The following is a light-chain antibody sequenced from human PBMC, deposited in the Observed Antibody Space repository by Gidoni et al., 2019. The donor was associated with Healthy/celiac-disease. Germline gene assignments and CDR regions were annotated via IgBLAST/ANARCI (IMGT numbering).Light chain of an antibody. CDR2: SNN. CDR3: AAWDDSLHWV. CDR1: SSNIGSNT. V-gene: IGLV1-44*01. Sequence: QSVLTQPPSASGTPGQRVTISCSGSSSNIGSNTVNWYQQLPGTAPKLLNYSNNQRPSGVPDRFSGSKSGTSASLASSGLQSEDEADYYCAAWDDSLHWVFGGGTKLTVL. J-gene: IGLJ3*02.